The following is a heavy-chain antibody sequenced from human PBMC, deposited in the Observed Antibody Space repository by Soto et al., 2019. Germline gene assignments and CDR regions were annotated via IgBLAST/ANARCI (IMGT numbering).Heavy chain of an antibody. Sequence: SVKVSCKASGYTFTSYAMHWVRQAPGQRLEWMGNILPVFGTADYAQKFRDRVTITADKSTNTAYMELRSLFSEDAAVYYCARGHEYGGNSDAFDIWGQGTVVTVSS. J-gene: IGHJ3*02. CDR3: ARGHEYGGNSDAFDI. V-gene: IGHV1-69*06. CDR1: GYTFTSYA. D-gene: IGHD4-17*01. CDR2: ILPVFGTA.